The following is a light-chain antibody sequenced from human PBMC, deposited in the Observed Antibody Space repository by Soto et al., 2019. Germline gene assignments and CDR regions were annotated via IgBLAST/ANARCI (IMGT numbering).Light chain of an antibody. Sequence: EIVLTQSPATLSLSPGEGATLSCRASQSISHYLAWYQQKPGQAPRLLIYDAANRATGIPARFSGSGSGTDFTLTISILEHDAFAVYWCQHRKIWLLTFGGRAKVEVK. CDR1: QSISHY. V-gene: IGKV3-11*01. CDR2: DAA. J-gene: IGKJ4*01. CDR3: QHRKIWLLT.